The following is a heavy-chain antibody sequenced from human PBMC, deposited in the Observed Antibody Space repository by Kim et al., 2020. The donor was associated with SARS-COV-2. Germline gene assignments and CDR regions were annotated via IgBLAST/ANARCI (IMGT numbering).Heavy chain of an antibody. CDR2: MNPNSGNT. D-gene: IGHD3-22*01. CDR1: GYTFTSYG. J-gene: IGHJ6*02. Sequence: ASVKVSCKASGYTFTSYGINWVRQATGQGLEWMGWMNPNSGNTGYAQKFQGRVTMTRNTSISTAYMELSSLRSEDTAVYYCARGRISYYYDSSEYRSYYYGMDVWGQGTTVTVSS. V-gene: IGHV1-8*01. CDR3: ARGRISYYYDSSEYRSYYYGMDV.